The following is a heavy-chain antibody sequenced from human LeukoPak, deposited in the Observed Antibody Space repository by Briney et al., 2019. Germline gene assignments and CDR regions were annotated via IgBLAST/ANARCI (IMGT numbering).Heavy chain of an antibody. D-gene: IGHD3-9*01. CDR2: ITGSGGNI. CDR3: AKWGDYDVLTGYYVSDY. Sequence: GSLRLSCAASGFTFSNYAMSWVSQAPGKGLEWVSAITGSGGNIYYTDSAKGRFTISRDNSKNTVFLQMNSLRAEDTAVYYCAKWGDYDVLTGYYVSDYWGQGTLVTVSS. J-gene: IGHJ4*02. CDR1: GFTFSNYA. V-gene: IGHV3-23*01.